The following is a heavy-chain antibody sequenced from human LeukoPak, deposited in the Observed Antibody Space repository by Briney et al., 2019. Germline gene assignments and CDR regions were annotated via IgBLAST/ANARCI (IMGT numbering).Heavy chain of an antibody. J-gene: IGHJ3*02. Sequence: GGSLRLSCAASGFTFSSYWMSWVRQAPGKGLEWVANIKQDGSEKYYVDSVKGRFTISRDNAKNSLYLQMNSLRAEDTAVYYCARDRTMIPDAFDIWGQGTMVTVSS. CDR2: IKQDGSEK. CDR1: GFTFSSYW. V-gene: IGHV3-7*01. D-gene: IGHD3-22*01. CDR3: ARDRTMIPDAFDI.